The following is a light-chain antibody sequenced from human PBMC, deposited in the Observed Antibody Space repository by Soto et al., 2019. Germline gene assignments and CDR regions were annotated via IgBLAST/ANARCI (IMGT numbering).Light chain of an antibody. Sequence: ETVMKQSPSALSVSPGERVTLSCRASQSVISNLAWYQQKPGQAPRLLIYGASTRATGVTAGSRGGGSGTEFTLTISSLQSEDSAVYYCQQYHTWRSIRFGQGTRLEIK. V-gene: IGKV3-15*01. CDR1: QSVISN. J-gene: IGKJ5*01. CDR3: QQYHTWRSIR. CDR2: GAS.